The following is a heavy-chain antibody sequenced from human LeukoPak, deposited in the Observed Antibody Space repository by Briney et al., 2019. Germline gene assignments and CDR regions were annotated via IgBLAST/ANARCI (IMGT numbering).Heavy chain of an antibody. CDR1: GGSISSSSYY. CDR2: IYYSGST. CDR3: ARGGGYSGSYYRLYYYYYGMDV. V-gene: IGHV4-39*07. J-gene: IGHJ6*02. Sequence: PSETLSLTCTVSGGSISSSSYYWGWIRQPPGKGLEWIGSIYYSGSTYYNPSLKSPLTISVETSKNQFSLKLSSVTAADTAVYYCARGGGYSGSYYRLYYYYYGMDVWGQGTTVTVSS. D-gene: IGHD1-26*01.